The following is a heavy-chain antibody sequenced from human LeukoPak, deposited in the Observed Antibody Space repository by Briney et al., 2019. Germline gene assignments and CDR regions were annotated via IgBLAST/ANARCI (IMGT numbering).Heavy chain of an antibody. Sequence: SETLSLTCTVSGGSISSYYWSWIRQPPGKGLDWIGYIYYSGSTNYNPSLKSRVTISVDTSKNQFSLKLSSVTAADTAVYYCARGGYPVLRYFDWLSPVDYWGQGTLVTVSS. CDR2: IYYSGST. J-gene: IGHJ4*02. V-gene: IGHV4-59*01. CDR3: ARGGYPVLRYFDWLSPVDY. CDR1: GGSISSYY. D-gene: IGHD3-9*01.